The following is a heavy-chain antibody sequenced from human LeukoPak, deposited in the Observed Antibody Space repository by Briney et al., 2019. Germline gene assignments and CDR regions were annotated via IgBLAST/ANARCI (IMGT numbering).Heavy chain of an antibody. J-gene: IGHJ2*01. Sequence: GGSLRLSCAASGFTFSDYAMHWVRQAPGKGLEWVAVISKDGSDKYYPGSVRGRFTISRDNSKNTIYLQMDSLRAEDTAIYYCAKDRTVGASYWYFDLWGRGTLVTVSS. CDR2: ISKDGSDK. CDR3: AKDRTVGASYWYFDL. D-gene: IGHD1-26*01. V-gene: IGHV3-30-3*01. CDR1: GFTFSDYA.